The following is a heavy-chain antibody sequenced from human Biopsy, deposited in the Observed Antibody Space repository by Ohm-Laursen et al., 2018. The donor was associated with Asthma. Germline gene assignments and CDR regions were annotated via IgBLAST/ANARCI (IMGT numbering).Heavy chain of an antibody. CDR2: ISSSSST. Sequence: SLRLSCAASGLTFSDYYMTWIRQAPGKGLEWVSSISSSSSTNYADSVKGRFTISRDNAQNSLYLQMNSLRAEDTAVYYCTRSLGITGATMDYWGQGALVAVSS. V-gene: IGHV3-69-1*01. D-gene: IGHD1-20*01. J-gene: IGHJ4*02. CDR1: GLTFSDYY. CDR3: TRSLGITGATMDY.